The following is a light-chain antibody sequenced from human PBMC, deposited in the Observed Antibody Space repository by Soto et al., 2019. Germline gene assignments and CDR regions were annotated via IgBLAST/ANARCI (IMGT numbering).Light chain of an antibody. CDR1: QSVSSH. Sequence: EIVLTQYTATLSLSPGERATVSCRASQSVSSHLAWYQQKRGQAPRLLIYDASSRASGIPARFSGSGSGTDFTLTISSLEPEDFAVYYCQQGGNWPLTFGQGTRLEIK. CDR2: DAS. J-gene: IGKJ5*01. V-gene: IGKV3-11*01. CDR3: QQGGNWPLT.